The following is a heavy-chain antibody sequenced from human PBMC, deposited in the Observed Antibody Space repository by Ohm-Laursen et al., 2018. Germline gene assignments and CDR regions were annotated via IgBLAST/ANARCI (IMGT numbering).Heavy chain of an antibody. V-gene: IGHV3-23*01. J-gene: IGHJ4*02. D-gene: IGHD4-23*01. Sequence: GSLRLSCAASGFTFSSYAMSWVRQAPGKGLEWVSGISGSGERTYYADPVKGRFTISRDNSKNTLYLQMNSLRAEDTAVYYCAKVYGGNTRFDYWGQGTQVTVSS. CDR2: ISGSGERT. CDR1: GFTFSSYA. CDR3: AKVYGGNTRFDY.